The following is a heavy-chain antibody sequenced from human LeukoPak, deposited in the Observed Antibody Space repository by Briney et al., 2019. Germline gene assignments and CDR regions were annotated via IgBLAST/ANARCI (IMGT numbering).Heavy chain of an antibody. CDR2: IIPIFGTA. CDR1: GYTFTSYY. J-gene: IGHJ4*02. CDR3: AREADYGDLPVDY. V-gene: IGHV1-69*13. Sequence: SVKVSCKASGYTFTSYYMHWVRQAPGQGLEWMGGIIPIFGTANYAQKFQGRVTITADESTSTAYMELSSLRSEDTAVYYCAREADYGDLPVDYWGQGTLVTVSS. D-gene: IGHD4-17*01.